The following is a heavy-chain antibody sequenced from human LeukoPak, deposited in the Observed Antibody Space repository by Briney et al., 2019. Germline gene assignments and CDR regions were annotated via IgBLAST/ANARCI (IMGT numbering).Heavy chain of an antibody. J-gene: IGHJ4*02. CDR2: IYYSGST. D-gene: IGHD6-6*01. Sequence: PSETLSLTCTFSGGSISPYYWSWIRQAPGKGLEWLGYIYYSGSTNYNPSLKSRVTISVDTSKNQFSLKLTSVTAADTAVYYCARIPGSSTGFDYWGRGTLVTVSS. CDR1: GGSISPYY. CDR3: ARIPGSSTGFDY. V-gene: IGHV4-59*01.